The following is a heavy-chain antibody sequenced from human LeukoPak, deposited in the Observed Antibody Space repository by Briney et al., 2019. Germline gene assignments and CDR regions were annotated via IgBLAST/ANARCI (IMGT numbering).Heavy chain of an antibody. Sequence: GGSLRLSCAASGFTFSSLEMNWVRQAPGRGLEWLSHISTSGSTKYYANSVKGRFTISRDNAKNSLYLQMNSLRVEDTAVYYCAKVAKYYYGSETYYFFEHWGQGTPVTASS. D-gene: IGHD3-10*01. J-gene: IGHJ4*02. CDR2: ISTSGSTK. CDR3: AKVAKYYYGSETYYFFEH. CDR1: GFTFSSLE. V-gene: IGHV3-48*03.